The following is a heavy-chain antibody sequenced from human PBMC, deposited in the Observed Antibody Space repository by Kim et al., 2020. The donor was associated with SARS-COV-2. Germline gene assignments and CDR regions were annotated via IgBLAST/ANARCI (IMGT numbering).Heavy chain of an antibody. Sequence: QKFQGRVTITRDTSASTAYMELSSLRSEDTAVYSCASASPGDSSGWGFDYWGQGTLVTVSS. V-gene: IGHV1-3*01. CDR3: ASASPGDSSGWGFDY. J-gene: IGHJ4*02. D-gene: IGHD6-19*01.